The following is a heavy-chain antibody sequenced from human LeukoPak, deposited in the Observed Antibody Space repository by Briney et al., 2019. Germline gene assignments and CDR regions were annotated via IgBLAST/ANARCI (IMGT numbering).Heavy chain of an antibody. CDR3: ARANFWSGPSYFYYYYMDV. V-gene: IGHV1-69*05. Sequence: ASVKASCKASGGTFSSYAISWVRQAPGQGLEWMGGIIPIFGTANYAQKFQGRVTITTDESTSTAYMELSSLRSEDTAVYYCARANFWSGPSYFYYYYMDVWGKGTTVTVSS. CDR1: GGTFSSYA. CDR2: IIPIFGTA. J-gene: IGHJ6*03. D-gene: IGHD3-3*01.